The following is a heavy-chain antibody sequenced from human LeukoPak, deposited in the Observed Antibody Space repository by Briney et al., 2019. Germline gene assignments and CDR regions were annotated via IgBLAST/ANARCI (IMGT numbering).Heavy chain of an antibody. CDR2: INWNGGST. CDR3: ARDGSSSWYKRRYFDY. J-gene: IGHJ4*02. Sequence: GXXLRLSCAASGFTFDDYGMSWVRQAPGKGLEWVSGINWNGGSTVYAESVKGRFTISRDNAKNSLYLQMNSLRAEDTALYYCARDGSSSWYKRRYFDYWGQGTLVTVSS. CDR1: GFTFDDYG. V-gene: IGHV3-20*04. D-gene: IGHD6-13*01.